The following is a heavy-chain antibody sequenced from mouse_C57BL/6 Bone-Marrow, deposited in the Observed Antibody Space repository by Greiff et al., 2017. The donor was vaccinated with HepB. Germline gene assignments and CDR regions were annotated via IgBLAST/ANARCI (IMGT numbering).Heavy chain of an antibody. D-gene: IGHD1-1*01. V-gene: IGHV1-81*01. CDR3: EKPYNYYGSSYRYFDV. CDR1: GYTFTSYG. CDR2: IYPRSGNT. Sequence: QVQLQQSGAELARPGASVKLSCKASGYTFTSYGISWVKQRTGQGLEWIGEIYPRSGNTYYNEKFKGKATLTADKSSSTAYMALRSLTSEDSAVYFCEKPYNYYGSSYRYFDVWGTGTTVTVSS. J-gene: IGHJ1*03.